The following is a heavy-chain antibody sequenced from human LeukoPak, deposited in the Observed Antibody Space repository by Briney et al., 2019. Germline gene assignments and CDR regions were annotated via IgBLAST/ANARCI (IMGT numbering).Heavy chain of an antibody. V-gene: IGHV1-69*13. Sequence: SVKVSCKASGGTFSSYAISWVRQAPGQGLEWMGGIIPIFGTANYAQKFQGRVTITADESTSTAYMELSSLRSEDTAVYYCARSAYDSSGPYNWFDPWGQGTLVTVSS. J-gene: IGHJ5*02. CDR1: GGTFSSYA. CDR2: IIPIFGTA. CDR3: ARSAYDSSGPYNWFDP. D-gene: IGHD3-22*01.